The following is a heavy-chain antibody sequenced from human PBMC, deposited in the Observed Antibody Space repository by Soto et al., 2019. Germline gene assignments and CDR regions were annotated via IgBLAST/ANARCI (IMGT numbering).Heavy chain of an antibody. CDR3: ARDLGYCRSGTCYREWFDP. CDR1: GYTFTTHG. CDR2: VRGDNGHT. Sequence: QVQLVQSGAEVKKPGASVKVSCKASGYTFTTHGISWVRQVPGQGLEWMGWVRGDNGHTNYAQSLQRRVTRTTDTSTNTAYMGLRSRRSDDTAVYYCARDLGYCRSGTCYREWFDPWGQGTLVTVSS. D-gene: IGHD2-15*01. J-gene: IGHJ5*02. V-gene: IGHV1-18*01.